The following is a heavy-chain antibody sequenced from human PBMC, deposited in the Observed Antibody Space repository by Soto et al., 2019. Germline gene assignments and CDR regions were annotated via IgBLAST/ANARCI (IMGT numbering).Heavy chain of an antibody. CDR2: ISSSGSHT. CDR1: GFGLSNYY. J-gene: IGHJ4*02. V-gene: IGHV3-21*01. D-gene: IGHD3-22*01. CDR3: AGTFDSLDY. Sequence: EVQLVESGGGLVKPGESLRLSCVASGFGLSNYYMNWIRQAPGEGLEWVSSISSSGSHTFYTDSVKGRFTISRDNAKNSLYLQMNYPRADDTAVYYCAGTFDSLDYWGQGVLVTVSS.